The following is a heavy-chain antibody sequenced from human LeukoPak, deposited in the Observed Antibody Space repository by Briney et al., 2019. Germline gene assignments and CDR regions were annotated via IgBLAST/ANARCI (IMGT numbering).Heavy chain of an antibody. CDR1: GFTFSDYG. CDR2: ISYDGSNK. V-gene: IGHV3-30*18. D-gene: IGHD6-19*01. J-gene: IGHJ4*02. Sequence: PGRSLRLSCAASGFTFSDYGMHWVRQAPGKGLEWVAVISYDGSNKYYADSVKGRFTVSRDNSKNTLYLQMNSLRAEDSAVYYCAKVRWDNSGWYYLDNWGQGTLVTVSS. CDR3: AKVRWDNSGWYYLDN.